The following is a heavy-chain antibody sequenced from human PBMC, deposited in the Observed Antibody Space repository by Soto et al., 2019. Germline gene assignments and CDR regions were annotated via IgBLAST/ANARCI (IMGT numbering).Heavy chain of an antibody. V-gene: IGHV4-39*01. CDR3: ARKHYYAWGSPGMDV. J-gene: IGHJ6*02. CDR1: GGSISSRSYY. Sequence: PSETLSLTCTVSGGSISSRSYYWGWIRQSPGKGLEWIGSIYYSGSTYYNPSLKNRVTISVDTSKNQLSLRLSSVTAAETDVYKCARKHYYAWGSPGMDVWGQGTTVTVS. D-gene: IGHD3-10*01. CDR2: IYYSGST.